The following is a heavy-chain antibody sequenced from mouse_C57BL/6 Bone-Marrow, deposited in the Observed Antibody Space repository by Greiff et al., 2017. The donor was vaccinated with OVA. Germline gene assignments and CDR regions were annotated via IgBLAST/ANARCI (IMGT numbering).Heavy chain of an antibody. CDR3: ARSPYCYGSSYWYFDV. V-gene: IGHV1-63*01. J-gene: IGHJ1*03. D-gene: IGHD1-1*01. Sequence: QVQLQQSGAELVRPGTSVKMSCKASGYTFTNYWIGWAKQRPGHGLEWIGDIYPGGGYTNYNEKFKGKATLTADKSSSTAYMQLSSLTSEDSAIYYCARSPYCYGSSYWYFDVWGTGTTVTVSS. CDR2: IYPGGGYT. CDR1: GYTFTNYW.